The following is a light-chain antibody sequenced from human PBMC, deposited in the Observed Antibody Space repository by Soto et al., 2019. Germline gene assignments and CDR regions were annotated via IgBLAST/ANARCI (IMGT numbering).Light chain of an antibody. CDR3: QQSSNWPPIT. CDR2: DAS. Sequence: IVLAQSPGTLSLSPGEGATLSCSASQSVSSYLAWYQQKPGQAPRLIIYDASNRATGIPARFSGSGSGTDFTPTISSLEPEDFAVYYCQQSSNWPPITFGQGTRLEIK. J-gene: IGKJ5*01. V-gene: IGKV3-11*01. CDR1: QSVSSY.